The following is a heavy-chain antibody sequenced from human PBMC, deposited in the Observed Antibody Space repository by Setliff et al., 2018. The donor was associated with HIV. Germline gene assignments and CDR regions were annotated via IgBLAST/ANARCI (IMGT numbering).Heavy chain of an antibody. CDR3: ARVSRGGSAPGWFDP. V-gene: IGHV4-39*07. J-gene: IGHJ5*02. D-gene: IGHD2-15*01. CDR2: IYYSGGT. CDR1: GGTISSSSHY. Sequence: SETLSLTCTVSGGTISSSSHYWGWIRQPPGKGLEWIGSIYYSGGTYYNPSLKSRVTISVDTSKNQFSLRLSSVTAADTAVYYCARVSRGGSAPGWFDPWGQGTLVTSPQ.